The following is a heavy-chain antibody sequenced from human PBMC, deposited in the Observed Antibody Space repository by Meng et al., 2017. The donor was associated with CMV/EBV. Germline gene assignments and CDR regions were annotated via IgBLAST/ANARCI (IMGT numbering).Heavy chain of an antibody. J-gene: IGHJ4*02. CDR1: GGSISSISFD. V-gene: IGHV4-39*07. D-gene: IGHD6-13*01. CDR3: ARGGIAAAGLH. Sequence: QVPLQEAGPGLVTPSEILSLSCTVSGGSISSISFDWGWVRQPPGKGLEWIGSIYYSGSTYYNPSLKSRVTISVDTSKNQFSLKLSSVTAADTAVYYCARGGIAAAGLHWGQGTLVTVSS. CDR2: IYYSGST.